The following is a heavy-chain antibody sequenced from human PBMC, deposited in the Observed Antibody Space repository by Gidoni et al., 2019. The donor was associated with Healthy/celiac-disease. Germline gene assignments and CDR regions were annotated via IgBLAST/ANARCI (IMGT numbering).Heavy chain of an antibody. CDR3: ARDMDIVATIDPFFDY. V-gene: IGHV1-69*04. CDR1: GGTFISSA. Sequence: QVQLLQSGAEVTKPGSSVKVSCKSSGGTFISSAISWVQQAPGQGLEWMGRISPTLGIANDSQKFQGRVTITADKSTSTAYMELSSLRSEDTAVYYCARDMDIVATIDPFFDYWGQGTLVTVSS. CDR2: ISPTLGIA. D-gene: IGHD5-12*01. J-gene: IGHJ4*02.